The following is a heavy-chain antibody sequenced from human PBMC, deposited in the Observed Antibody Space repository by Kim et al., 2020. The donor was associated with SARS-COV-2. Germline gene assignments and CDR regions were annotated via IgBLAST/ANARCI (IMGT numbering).Heavy chain of an antibody. CDR1: GFTFSSYA. Sequence: GGSLRLSCAASGFTFSSYAMHWVRQAPGKGLEWVAVISYDGSNKYYADSVKGRFTISRDNSKNTLYLQMNSLRAEDTAVYYCARGNLKPMIVVVRGGFDAFDIWGQGTMVTVSS. CDR2: ISYDGSNK. V-gene: IGHV3-30*04. J-gene: IGHJ3*02. CDR3: ARGNLKPMIVVVRGGFDAFDI. D-gene: IGHD3-22*01.